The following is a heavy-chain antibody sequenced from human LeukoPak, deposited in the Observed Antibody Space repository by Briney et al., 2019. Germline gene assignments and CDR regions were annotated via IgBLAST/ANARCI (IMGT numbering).Heavy chain of an antibody. CDR3: ARVGNSGWIYFDY. D-gene: IGHD6-19*01. CDR2: INHSGST. J-gene: IGHJ4*02. Sequence: SETLSLTCAVYGGSFSGYYWSWIRQPPGKGLEWIGEINHSGSTNYNPSLKSRVTISVDTSKNQFSLKLSSVTAADTAVYYCARVGNSGWIYFDYWGQGTLVTVSS. V-gene: IGHV4-34*01. CDR1: GGSFSGYY.